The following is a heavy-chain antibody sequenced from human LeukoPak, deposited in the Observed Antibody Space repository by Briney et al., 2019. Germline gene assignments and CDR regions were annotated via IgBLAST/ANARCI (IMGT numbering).Heavy chain of an antibody. D-gene: IGHD3-22*01. CDR1: GGSISTFY. J-gene: IGHJ2*01. Sequence: SETLSLTCSVSGGSISTFYWNWVRQPAGKGLEWIGRIFTSGGSNHNPSLESRITMSVDTSKDETSLKLTSVTAADTAVYYCARGLYYFDRSGNSGNWHLDLWGRGTLVTVS. CDR3: ARGLYYFDRSGNSGNWHLDL. V-gene: IGHV4-4*07. CDR2: IFTSGGS.